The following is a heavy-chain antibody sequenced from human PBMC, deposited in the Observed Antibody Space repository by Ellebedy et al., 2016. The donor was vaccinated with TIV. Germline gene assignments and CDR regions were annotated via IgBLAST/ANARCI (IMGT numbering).Heavy chain of an antibody. D-gene: IGHD2-8*01. Sequence: GESLKISCAASGFTFSSYALHWVRQAPGKGLEWVAVISSDGSNKYYADSVKGRFTISRDNSKNTLYLQMNSLRAEDTAVYYCARPFLMVYAPFDFWGQGTLVTVSS. V-gene: IGHV3-30-3*01. CDR1: GFTFSSYA. J-gene: IGHJ4*02. CDR2: ISSDGSNK. CDR3: ARPFLMVYAPFDF.